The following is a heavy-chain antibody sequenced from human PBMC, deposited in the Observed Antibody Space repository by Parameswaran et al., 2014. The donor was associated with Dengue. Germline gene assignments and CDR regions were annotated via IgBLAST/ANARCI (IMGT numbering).Heavy chain of an antibody. J-gene: IGHJ4*02. Sequence: GSLRLSCAASGFTFSTYWMSWVRQAPGKGLEWVANIKQDGSEKYYVDSVKGRFTISRDNAKNSLYLQMNSLRAEDTAVYYCARDHYYDSSGDYWGQGTLVTVSS. CDR3: ARDHYYDSSGDY. CDR2: IKQDGSEK. V-gene: IGHV3-7*04. D-gene: IGHD3-22*01. CDR1: GFTFSTYW.